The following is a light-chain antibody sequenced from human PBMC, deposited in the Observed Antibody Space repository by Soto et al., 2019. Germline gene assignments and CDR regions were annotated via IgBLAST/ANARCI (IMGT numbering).Light chain of an antibody. CDR1: SSDVGGYNY. CDR3: SSYTSSSTYV. CDR2: DVS. J-gene: IGLJ1*01. Sequence: QSALTQPASVSGSPGQSIAISRTGTSSDVGGYNYVSWYQQHPGKAPKVLINDVSNRPSGVSSRFSGSKSGNTASLTISGLQAEDEADYYCSSYTSSSTYVFGTGTKLTVL. V-gene: IGLV2-14*01.